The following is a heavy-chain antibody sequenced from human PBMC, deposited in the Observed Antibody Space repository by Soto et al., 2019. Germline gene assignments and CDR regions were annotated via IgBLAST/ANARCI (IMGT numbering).Heavy chain of an antibody. J-gene: IGHJ5*02. Sequence: QVQLQQWGAGLLKPSETLSLTCAVYGGSFSGYYWSWIRQPPGKGLEWIGEINHSGSTNYNPSLKSRVSISADTSKNQFSLKLSSVTAADTAVYYCARRYPDAPPHNWFDPWGQGTLVTVSS. D-gene: IGHD1-20*01. CDR3: ARRYPDAPPHNWFDP. CDR2: INHSGST. CDR1: GGSFSGYY. V-gene: IGHV4-34*01.